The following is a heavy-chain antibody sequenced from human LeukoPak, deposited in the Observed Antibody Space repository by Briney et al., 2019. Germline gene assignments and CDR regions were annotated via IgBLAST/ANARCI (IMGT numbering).Heavy chain of an antibody. CDR2: MNPHSGNT. Sequence: ASVKVSCKSSGYTFPTYDITWVRQATAQGLEWMGWMNPHSGNTGYTQKFQGRVTFTRNTYINTAYMELNSLRSEDTAVYYCARGRLPPYDYWGQGTLVSVSS. CDR1: GYTFPTYD. V-gene: IGHV1-8*03. CDR3: ARGRLPPYDY. D-gene: IGHD5-12*01. J-gene: IGHJ4*02.